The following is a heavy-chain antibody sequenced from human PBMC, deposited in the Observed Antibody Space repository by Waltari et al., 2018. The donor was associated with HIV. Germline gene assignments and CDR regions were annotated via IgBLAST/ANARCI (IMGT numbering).Heavy chain of an antibody. V-gene: IGHV3-21*02. CDR1: GFNFNIFS. CDR2: ISRGSSYL. CDR3: VRDRTSETTGDFES. Sequence: EVQFVESGGGLVKPGGSLTLSCAASGFNFNIFSLTWVRQAPGKGLEWVSSISRGSSYLYYSAPVEGRFTISRDNANALLFLQMNTLTSDDTAIYYCVRDRTSETTGDFESWGRGVPVIVSS. D-gene: IGHD1-26*01. J-gene: IGHJ4*02.